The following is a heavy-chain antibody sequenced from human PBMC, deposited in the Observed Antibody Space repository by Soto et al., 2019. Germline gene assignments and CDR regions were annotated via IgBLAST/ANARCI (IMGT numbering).Heavy chain of an antibody. J-gene: IGHJ4*02. D-gene: IGHD4-17*01. CDR2: ISSSSSTI. Sequence: EVQLVESGGGLVQPGGSLRLSCAASGFTFSSYSMKWVRQAPGKGLEWVSYISSSSSTIYYADSVKGRFTISRDNAKNSLYLQMTSLRAEDTAVQYCARSIATTVTTFDYWGQGTLVTVSS. CDR3: ARSIATTVTTFDY. V-gene: IGHV3-48*01. CDR1: GFTFSSYS.